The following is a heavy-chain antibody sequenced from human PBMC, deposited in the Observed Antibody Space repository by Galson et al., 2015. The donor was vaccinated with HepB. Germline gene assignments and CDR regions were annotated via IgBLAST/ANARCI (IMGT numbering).Heavy chain of an antibody. CDR3: ARQGGSPSFGYFFDY. CDR1: GYSFTSYW. CDR2: IDPSDSYT. D-gene: IGHD1-26*01. J-gene: IGHJ4*02. V-gene: IGHV5-10-1*04. Sequence: QSGAEVKKPGESLRISCKGSGYSFTSYWISWVRQMPGKGLEWMGRIDPSDSYTNYSPSFQGQVTISVDKSISTAYLQWSSLKASDTAMFYCARQGGSPSFGYFFDYWGQGTLVTVSS.